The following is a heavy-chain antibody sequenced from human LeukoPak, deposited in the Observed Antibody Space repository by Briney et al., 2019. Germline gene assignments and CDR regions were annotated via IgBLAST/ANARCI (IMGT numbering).Heavy chain of an antibody. V-gene: IGHV1-46*01. Sequence: ASVKVSCKASGYTFTSYYMHRVRQAPGQGLEWMGIINPSGGSTSYAQKFQGRVTMTRDTSTSTVYMELRSLRSEDTAVYYCARGRTVTTSGAWFDPWGQGTLVTVSS. CDR2: INPSGGST. J-gene: IGHJ5*02. CDR3: ARGRTVTTSGAWFDP. D-gene: IGHD4-17*01. CDR1: GYTFTSYY.